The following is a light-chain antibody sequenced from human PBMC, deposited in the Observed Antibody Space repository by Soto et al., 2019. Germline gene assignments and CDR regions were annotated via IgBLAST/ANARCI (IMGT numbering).Light chain of an antibody. Sequence: ENVLTQSPGTLSLSPGERASLSCRASQSVVINYLAWYQHKPGQAPRLLIYGASSRATGIPDRFSGSGSATDFSLTISRLEPEDFAVYYCQQYGSSPWTFGQGTKVEIK. CDR1: QSVVINY. CDR2: GAS. CDR3: QQYGSSPWT. V-gene: IGKV3-20*01. J-gene: IGKJ1*01.